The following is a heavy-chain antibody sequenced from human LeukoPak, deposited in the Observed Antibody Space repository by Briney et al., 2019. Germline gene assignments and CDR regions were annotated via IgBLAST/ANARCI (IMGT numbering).Heavy chain of an antibody. J-gene: IGHJ5*02. CDR2: IYYSGST. D-gene: IGHD3-10*01. V-gene: IGHV4-30-4*01. Sequence: SETLSLTCTVSGGSISSGDYYWSWIRQPPGKGLEWIGYIYYSGSTYYNPSLKSRVTKSVDTSKNQFSLKLSSVTAADTAVYYCARASLGGSGSFWFDPWGQGTLVTVSS. CDR1: GGSISSGDYY. CDR3: ARASLGGSGSFWFDP.